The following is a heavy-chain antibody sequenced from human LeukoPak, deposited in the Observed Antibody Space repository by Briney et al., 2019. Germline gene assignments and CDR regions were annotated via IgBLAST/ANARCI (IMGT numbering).Heavy chain of an antibody. D-gene: IGHD3-10*01. V-gene: IGHV3-23*01. Sequence: PGGSLRLSCAASGFSFSNYGMSWVRQAPGKGLEWVSAISGSGGSTYYADYVKGRFTISRDNSKNTLYLQMNSLRAEDTAVYYCAKDRITMADYWGQGTLVTVSS. J-gene: IGHJ4*02. CDR1: GFSFSNYG. CDR3: AKDRITMADY. CDR2: ISGSGGST.